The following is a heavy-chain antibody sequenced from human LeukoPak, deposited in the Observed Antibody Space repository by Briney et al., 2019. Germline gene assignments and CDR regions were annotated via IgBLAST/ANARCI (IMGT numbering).Heavy chain of an antibody. D-gene: IGHD3-10*01. CDR2: INHSGST. CDR3: ARVSFRGVIPNYYYYGMYV. J-gene: IGHJ6*02. Sequence: PSETLSLTCAVYGGSFSGYYWSWIRQPPGKGLEWIGEINHSGSTNYNPSLKSRVTISVDTSKNQFSLKLSSVTAADTAVYYCARVSFRGVIPNYYYYGMYVWGQGTTVTVSS. CDR1: GGSFSGYY. V-gene: IGHV4-34*01.